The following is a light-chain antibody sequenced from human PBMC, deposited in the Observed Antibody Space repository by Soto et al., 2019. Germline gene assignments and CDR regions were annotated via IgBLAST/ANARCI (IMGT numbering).Light chain of an antibody. CDR1: QSVSSN. CDR2: GAS. CDR3: QQYDNISWT. Sequence: EIVMTQSPATLSVSPGERATLSCRASQSVSSNLAWYQQKPGQAPRLLIYGASNRATGTPDRFSGSGSGKDFTLTISRLEPEDFAVYYCQQYDNISWTFGQGTKVE. J-gene: IGKJ1*01. V-gene: IGKV3D-15*01.